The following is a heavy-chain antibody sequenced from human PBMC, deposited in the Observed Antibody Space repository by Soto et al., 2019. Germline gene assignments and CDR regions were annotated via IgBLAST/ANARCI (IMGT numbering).Heavy chain of an antibody. D-gene: IGHD6-13*01. CDR1: GFTFSTYG. CDR3: AKSVLATVGTYFVH. V-gene: IGHV3-30*18. Sequence: GVSLRLSCAASGFTFSTYGMHWVRQAPGKGLEWVSFISYDGNKSYYAGSVKGRFSISRDNSKNTLYLQMNNLRPDDTAVYFCAKSVLATVGTYFVHWGQGTVVNVSS. J-gene: IGHJ4*02. CDR2: ISYDGNKS.